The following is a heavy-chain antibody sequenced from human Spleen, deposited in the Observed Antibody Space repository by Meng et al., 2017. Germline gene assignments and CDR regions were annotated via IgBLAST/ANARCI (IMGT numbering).Heavy chain of an antibody. Sequence: QVQLPRWVAGLFKPSETLSLTCVVSGGSFSDYYWSWIRQPPGKGLEWIGEINHSGSTNYNPSLESRATISVDTSQNNLSLKLSSVTAADSAVYYCARGPTTMAHDFDYWGQGTLVTVSS. J-gene: IGHJ4*02. CDR2: INHSGST. V-gene: IGHV4-34*01. CDR1: GGSFSDYY. CDR3: ARGPTTMAHDFDY. D-gene: IGHD4-11*01.